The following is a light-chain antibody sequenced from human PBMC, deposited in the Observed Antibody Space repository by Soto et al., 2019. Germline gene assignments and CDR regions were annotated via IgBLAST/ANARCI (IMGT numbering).Light chain of an antibody. CDR1: QRVSRTY. V-gene: IGKV3-20*01. J-gene: IGKJ1*01. CDR2: GAS. CDR3: QQYGNSPQT. Sequence: LTQSPWSLSLSLGERATLSCRASQRVSRTYLAWYQQKPGQAPRLLIYGASSVATGVPDRFSGSGSGTDFTLTISSLEPEDFAVYYCQQYGNSPQTFGQGTKVDIK.